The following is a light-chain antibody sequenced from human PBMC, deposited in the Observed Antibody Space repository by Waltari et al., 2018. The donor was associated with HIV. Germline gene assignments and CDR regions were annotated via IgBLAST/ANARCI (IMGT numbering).Light chain of an antibody. CDR3: QQRSNRPPKYT. V-gene: IGKV3-11*01. J-gene: IGKJ2*01. Sequence: EIVFAQSPGTLSLSPGERATLSCRASQSISSSLAWYQQKPGRAPRLLIYDASNRATGIPARFSGSGSGTDFTLTISSLEPEDFAVYYCQQRSNRPPKYTFGQGTKLEIK. CDR2: DAS. CDR1: QSISSS.